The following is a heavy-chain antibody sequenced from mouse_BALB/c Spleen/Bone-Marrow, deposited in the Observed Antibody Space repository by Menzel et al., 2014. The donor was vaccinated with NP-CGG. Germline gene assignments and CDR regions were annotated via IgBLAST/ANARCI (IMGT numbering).Heavy chain of an antibody. CDR3: ARDRYGSYPWFAY. CDR1: GFTFSSYA. CDR2: ISSGGSYT. Sequence: EVQVVESGGGLVKPGGSLKLSCAASGFTFSSYAMSWVRQSPEKRLEWVAEISSGGSYTYYPDTVTGRFTISRDNAKNTLYLKMSSLRSEDTAMYYCARDRYGSYPWFAYWGQGTLVTVSA. J-gene: IGHJ3*01. D-gene: IGHD2-10*02. V-gene: IGHV5-9-4*01.